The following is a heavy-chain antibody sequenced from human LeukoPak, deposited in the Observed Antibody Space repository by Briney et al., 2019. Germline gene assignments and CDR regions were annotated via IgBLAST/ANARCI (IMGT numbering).Heavy chain of an antibody. CDR2: IKSKTDGGTT. CDR1: GFTFSNAW. J-gene: IGHJ6*02. Sequence: GGSLRLSCAASGFTFSNAWMSWVRQAPGKGLEWVGRIKSKTDGGTTDYAAPVKGRFTISRDGSKNTLYLQMNSLKTEDTAVYYCTTPRMLIYGMDVWGQGTTVTVSS. D-gene: IGHD3-16*01. V-gene: IGHV3-15*01. CDR3: TTPRMLIYGMDV.